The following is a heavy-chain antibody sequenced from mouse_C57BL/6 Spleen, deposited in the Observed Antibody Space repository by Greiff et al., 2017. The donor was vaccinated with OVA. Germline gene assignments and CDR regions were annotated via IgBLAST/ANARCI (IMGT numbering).Heavy chain of an antibody. J-gene: IGHJ4*01. CDR2: IWSDGST. D-gene: IGHD6-1*01. CDR3: ARQGASPYAMDY. V-gene: IGHV2-6*02. CDR1: GFSLTSYG. Sequence: QVQLKESGPGLVAPSQSLSITCTVSGFSLTSYGVHWVRQPPGKGLEWLGVIWSDGSTTYNSALKSRLSISKDNSKTKVFLKMNSLQTDDTAMYYCARQGASPYAMDYWGQGTSVTVSS.